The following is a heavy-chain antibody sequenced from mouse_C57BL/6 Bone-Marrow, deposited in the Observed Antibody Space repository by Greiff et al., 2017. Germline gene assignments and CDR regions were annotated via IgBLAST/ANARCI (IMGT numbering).Heavy chain of an antibody. V-gene: IGHV1-52*01. J-gene: IGHJ2*01. CDR3: ARRGSDSNYGDY. CDR2: IDPSDSET. CDR1: GFTFTSYW. D-gene: IGHD2-5*01. Sequence: VQLQQSGAELVRPGSSVKLSCKASGFTFTSYWMHWVKQRPIQGLEWIGNIDPSDSETHYNQQFKDKATLTVDKSSSTAYMQLSSLTSEDSAVYYCARRGSDSNYGDYWGQGTTLTVSS.